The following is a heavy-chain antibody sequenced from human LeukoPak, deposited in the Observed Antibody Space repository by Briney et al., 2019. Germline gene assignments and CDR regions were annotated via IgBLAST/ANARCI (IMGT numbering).Heavy chain of an antibody. CDR2: IYSGGST. J-gene: IGHJ1*01. V-gene: IGHV3-53*01. Sequence: GGSLRLSCAAFGFTVSSNYMSWFRQAPGKGLGWASVIYSGGSTYYADSVKGRFTISRDNSKNTLYLQMNSLRAEDTAVYYCARDKAVTTELTQYFHHWGQGTLVTVSS. CDR3: ARDKAVTTELTQYFHH. D-gene: IGHD4-11*01. CDR1: GFTVSSNY.